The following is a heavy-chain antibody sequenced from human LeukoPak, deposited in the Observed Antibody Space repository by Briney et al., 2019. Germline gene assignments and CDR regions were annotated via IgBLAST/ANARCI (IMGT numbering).Heavy chain of an antibody. Sequence: GGSLRLSCAASGFTFSNAWMSWVRQAPGKGLEWVSVIYNGGRTNYADSVKGRFTISRDNSKNTLFLQMNSLRAEDTAVYYCARGGNKEFDYWGQGTLVTVSS. J-gene: IGHJ4*02. D-gene: IGHD2/OR15-2a*01. V-gene: IGHV3-53*01. CDR2: IYNGGRT. CDR3: ARGGNKEFDY. CDR1: GFTFSNAW.